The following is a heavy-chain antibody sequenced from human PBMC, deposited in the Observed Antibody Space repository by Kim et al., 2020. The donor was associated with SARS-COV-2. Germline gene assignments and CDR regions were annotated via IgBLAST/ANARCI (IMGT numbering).Heavy chain of an antibody. V-gene: IGHV3-23*01. D-gene: IGHD4-17*01. CDR1: GFTFSSYA. CDR3: AKKRGDFRGSYYFDF. Sequence: GGSLRLSCAPSGFTFSSYAMSWVRQAPGKGLEWVSAISGRGDYTYYADSVKGRFTISRDNSKNTLYLQMDSLRAEDTALYYCAKKRGDFRGSYYFDFWGQGTLVTVSS. CDR2: ISGRGDYT. J-gene: IGHJ4*02.